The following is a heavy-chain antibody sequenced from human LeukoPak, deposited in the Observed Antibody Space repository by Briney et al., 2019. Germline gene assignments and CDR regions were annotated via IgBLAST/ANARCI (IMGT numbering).Heavy chain of an antibody. V-gene: IGHV4-39*07. J-gene: IGHJ5*02. D-gene: IGHD3-22*01. Sequence: SETLSLTCTVSGGSISSSSYYWGWIRQPPGKGLEWIGSIYYSGSTYYNPPLKSRVTISVDTSKNQFSLKLSSVTAADTAVYYCAREGDYYDSSGSLANWFDPWGQGTLVTVSS. CDR2: IYYSGST. CDR1: GGSISSSSYY. CDR3: AREGDYYDSSGSLANWFDP.